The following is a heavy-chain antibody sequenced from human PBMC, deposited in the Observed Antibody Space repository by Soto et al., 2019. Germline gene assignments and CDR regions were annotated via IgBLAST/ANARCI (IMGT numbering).Heavy chain of an antibody. D-gene: IGHD3-10*01. CDR2: ISPGGDT. J-gene: IGHJ4*02. Sequence: QPQLQESGSRLVKPLETLSLACTVSGLSIDRGAYSWSWIRQPPGKGLEWVGSISPGGDTYSNPSLTGRVTISVDRPRNQFSLNLTSVTAADTAVYYCARDYGDPYQAFFDSWGQGILVTVAS. CDR1: GLSIDRGAYS. CDR3: ARDYGDPYQAFFDS. V-gene: IGHV4-30-2*01.